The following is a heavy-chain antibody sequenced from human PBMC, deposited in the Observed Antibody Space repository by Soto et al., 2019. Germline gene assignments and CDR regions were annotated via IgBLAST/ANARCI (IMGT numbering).Heavy chain of an antibody. D-gene: IGHD3-22*01. CDR1: GGSISSYY. Sequence: SETLSLTCTVSGGSISSYYWSWIRQPPGKGLEWIGYIYYSGSTNYNPSLKSRVTISVDTSKNQFSLKLSSVTAADTAVYYCARGRRYYDSSGYYSGPFDYWGQGTLVTVS. CDR3: ARGRRYYDSSGYYSGPFDY. J-gene: IGHJ4*02. CDR2: IYYSGST. V-gene: IGHV4-59*01.